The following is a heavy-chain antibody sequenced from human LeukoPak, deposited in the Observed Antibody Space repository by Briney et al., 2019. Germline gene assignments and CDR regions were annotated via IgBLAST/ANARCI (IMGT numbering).Heavy chain of an antibody. CDR2: INQNGSEK. CDR3: ARGSTVAALD. J-gene: IGHJ4*02. CDR1: GFTFNNYW. Sequence: PGGSLRLSCVASGFTFNNYWMNWVRQAPGKGLEWVAKINQNGSEKFYVDSVKGRFTISRDNAKNTLYLQMNSLRAEDTAVYYCARGSTVAALDWGQGTLVTVSS. V-gene: IGHV3-7*02. D-gene: IGHD4-23*01.